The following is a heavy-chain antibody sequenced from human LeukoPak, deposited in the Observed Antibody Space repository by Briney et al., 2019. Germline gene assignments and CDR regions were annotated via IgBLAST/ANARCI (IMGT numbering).Heavy chain of an antibody. CDR1: GGSISSYY. Sequence: SETLSLTCTVSGGSISSYYWSWIRQPAGKGLEWIGRIYTSGSTNYNPSLKSRVTMSVDTSKNQFSLKLTSVTAADTAVYYCARLYLPATRFDYWGQGTLVTVSS. CDR2: IYTSGST. V-gene: IGHV4-4*07. J-gene: IGHJ4*02. CDR3: ARLYLPATRFDY. D-gene: IGHD5-24*01.